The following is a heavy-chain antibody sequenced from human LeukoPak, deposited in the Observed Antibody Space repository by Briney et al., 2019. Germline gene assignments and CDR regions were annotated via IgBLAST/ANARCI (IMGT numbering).Heavy chain of an antibody. CDR1: GASITSHY. Sequence: SETLSLTCSVSGASITSHYWSWIRQPPGKGLEWIGYVFNGGSTNYNPSLKSRVTMSLDTTRSQFSLELTHVTAADTALYYCASRPADSTWYGVFDFWSHGTLVTVSS. D-gene: IGHD6-13*01. CDR2: VFNGGST. V-gene: IGHV4-59*11. J-gene: IGHJ4*01. CDR3: ASRPADSTWYGVFDF.